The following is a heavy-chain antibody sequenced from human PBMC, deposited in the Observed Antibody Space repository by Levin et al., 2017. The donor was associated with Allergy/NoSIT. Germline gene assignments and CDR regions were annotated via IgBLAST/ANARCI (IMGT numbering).Heavy chain of an antibody. Sequence: SETLSLTCTVPGGSISTTSYYWGWIRQPPGKGLEWIGSIFYVGSTYYNPSLKSRVTISLDTSKNHSSLKLTSVTAADTALYYCARGDYGDYWGHWFDPWGQGTLVTVSS. CDR1: GGSISTTSYY. CDR3: ARGDYGDYWGHWFDP. J-gene: IGHJ5*02. V-gene: IGHV4-39*07. D-gene: IGHD4-17*01. CDR2: IFYVGST.